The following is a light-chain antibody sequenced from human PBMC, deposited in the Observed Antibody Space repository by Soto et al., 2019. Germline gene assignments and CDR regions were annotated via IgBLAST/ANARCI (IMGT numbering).Light chain of an antibody. V-gene: IGKV1-5*03. Sequence: DIQMTQSPATLSASVGDRVTITCRASQSITTWLAWYQQKPGKAPKLLIYKATNLQSGVPSRFSGSGSGTEFTLTISSLQPEDFATYYCLQDYNYPLTFGQGTRLEIK. CDR3: LQDYNYPLT. CDR2: KAT. J-gene: IGKJ5*01. CDR1: QSITTW.